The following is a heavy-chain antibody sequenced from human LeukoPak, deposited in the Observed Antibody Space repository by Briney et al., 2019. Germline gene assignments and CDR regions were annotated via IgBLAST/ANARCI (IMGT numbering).Heavy chain of an antibody. J-gene: IGHJ3*02. CDR3: ARDVPRRQAFDI. CDR1: GFTFDDYG. V-gene: IGHV3-21*01. Sequence: GGSLRLSCAASGFTFDDYGMNWVRQASGKGLEWVSSISSSSSYIYYADSVKGRFTISRDNAKNSLYLQMNSLRAEDTAVYYCARDVPRRQAFDIWGQGTMVTVSS. CDR2: ISSSSSYI. D-gene: IGHD6-6*01.